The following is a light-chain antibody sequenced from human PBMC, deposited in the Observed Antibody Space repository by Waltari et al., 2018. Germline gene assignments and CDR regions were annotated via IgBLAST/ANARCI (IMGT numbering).Light chain of an antibody. Sequence: DIQMTQSPSTLSASVGDRVTITCRASQSIGSWLAWYQQKPGKAPKLLIYEATSLESGVPSRFSASGSGTEFTLTTSSLQPDDFATYYCQRYNSYPITFGPGTKVDI. CDR3: QRYNSYPIT. CDR2: EAT. CDR1: QSIGSW. V-gene: IGKV1-5*03. J-gene: IGKJ3*01.